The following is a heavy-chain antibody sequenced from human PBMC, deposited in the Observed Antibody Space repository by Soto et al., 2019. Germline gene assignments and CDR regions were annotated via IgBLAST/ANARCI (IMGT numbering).Heavy chain of an antibody. CDR2: IYYSGST. CDR3: ARTYYDFWSGYWRWFDP. Sequence: ASETLSLTCTVSGGSIRSYYWSWIRQPPGKGLEWIGYIYYSGSTNYNPSLKSRVTISVDTSKNQFSLKLSSVTAADTAVYYCARTYYDFWSGYWRWFDPWGQGTLVTVSS. D-gene: IGHD3-3*01. CDR1: GGSIRSYY. J-gene: IGHJ5*02. V-gene: IGHV4-59*08.